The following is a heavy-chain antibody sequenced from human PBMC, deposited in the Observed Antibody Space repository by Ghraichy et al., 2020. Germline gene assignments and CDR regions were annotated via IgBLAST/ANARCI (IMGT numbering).Heavy chain of an antibody. Sequence: GGSLRLSCAASGFTFRTYGMTWVRQAQGKGLEWVALISGHGGNTYYADSVKGRFTISRDNSKNTLSLEMSSLRAEDTAKYFCARDRKDSSSLAYGMDVWGQGTTVTVSS. D-gene: IGHD6-13*01. CDR3: ARDRKDSSSLAYGMDV. CDR1: GFTFRTYG. J-gene: IGHJ6*02. CDR2: ISGHGGNT. V-gene: IGHV3-23*01.